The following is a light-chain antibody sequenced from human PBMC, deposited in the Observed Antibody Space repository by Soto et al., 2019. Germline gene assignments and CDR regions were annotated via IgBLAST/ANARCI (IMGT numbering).Light chain of an antibody. CDR3: QQRSIWPPDT. Sequence: EIVLTQSPATLSLSPGERATLSCRASQSVSSYLAWYQQKPGQAPRLLIYDASNRATGIPDRFSGSGSGTDFTLTISSLEPEDFAVCYCQQRSIWPPDTFGQGTKLEIK. CDR1: QSVSSY. V-gene: IGKV3-11*01. J-gene: IGKJ2*01. CDR2: DAS.